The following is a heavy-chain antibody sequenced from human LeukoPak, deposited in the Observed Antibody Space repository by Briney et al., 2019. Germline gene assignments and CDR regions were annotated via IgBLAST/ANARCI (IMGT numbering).Heavy chain of an antibody. Sequence: SGGSLRLSCAASGFTFSSYWMSWVRQAPGKGLEWVANIKQDGSEKYYVDSVKGRFTISRDNAKNSLYLQMNSLRAEDTAVYYCARDREVAAGRDGAFDIWGQGTMVTVSS. CDR1: GFTFSSYW. V-gene: IGHV3-7*01. CDR2: IKQDGSEK. CDR3: ARDREVAAGRDGAFDI. D-gene: IGHD6-13*01. J-gene: IGHJ3*02.